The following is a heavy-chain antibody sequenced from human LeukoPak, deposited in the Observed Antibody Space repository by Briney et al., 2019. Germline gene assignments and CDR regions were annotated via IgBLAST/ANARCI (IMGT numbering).Heavy chain of an antibody. V-gene: IGHV3-7*01. CDR1: GFTFDYW. CDR2: VNEDESEK. Sequence: GGSLRLSCVASGFTFDYWMSWVRQAPGKGLEWVANVNEDESEKYYVDSVKGRFTVSRDNARSSLFLQMNSLSAEDTAVYFCARASTRSGTTYYFDYWGQGTLVTVSS. J-gene: IGHJ4*02. CDR3: ARASTRSGTTYYFDY. D-gene: IGHD3-10*01.